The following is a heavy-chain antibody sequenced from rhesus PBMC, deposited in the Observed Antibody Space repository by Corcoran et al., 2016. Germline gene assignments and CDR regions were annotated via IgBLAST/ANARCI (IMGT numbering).Heavy chain of an antibody. CDR2: FSNTEKTK. J-gene: IGHJ6*01. Sequence: EVQLVESGGGLVQPGGSLRLSCAASGFTFSSYDMSWVHQAPGKGLSWIRNFSNTEKTKYYADSVKGRFTNSRDNAKNSLSLQMSSRRAEDTAVYYCSWNNVDYGLDSWGQGVVVTVSS. CDR1: GFTFSSYD. V-gene: IGHV3S16*01. CDR3: SWNNVDYGLDS. D-gene: IGHD1-20*01.